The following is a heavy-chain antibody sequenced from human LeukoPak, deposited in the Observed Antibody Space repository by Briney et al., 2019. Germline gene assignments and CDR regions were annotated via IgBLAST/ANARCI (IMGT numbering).Heavy chain of an antibody. V-gene: IGHV3-66*02. J-gene: IGHJ4*02. CDR2: IYSAGST. Sequence: QPGGSLRLSCAASGFTVNSNYMTWVRPAPGKGLEWVSVIYSAGSTYYADSVRGRFTISRDNSKNTLYLQMNSLRAEDTAIYYCARNPSYSSSLYSGQGTLVTVSS. D-gene: IGHD6-19*01. CDR1: GFTVNSNY. CDR3: ARNPSYSSSLY.